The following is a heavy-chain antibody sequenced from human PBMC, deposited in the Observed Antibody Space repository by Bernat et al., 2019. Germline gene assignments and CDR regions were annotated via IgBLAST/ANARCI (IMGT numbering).Heavy chain of an antibody. Sequence: QVQLQESGPGLVKPSETLSLTCTVSGGSISSYYWSWIRQPPGKGLEWIGYIYYSGSTNYNPSLKSRVTISVDTSKNQFSLKLSSVTAADTAVYYCARGDYDFWSGYRGNWLDPWGQGTLVTVSS. V-gene: IGHV4-59*01. D-gene: IGHD3-3*01. CDR3: ARGDYDFWSGYRGNWLDP. J-gene: IGHJ5*02. CDR1: GGSISSYY. CDR2: IYYSGST.